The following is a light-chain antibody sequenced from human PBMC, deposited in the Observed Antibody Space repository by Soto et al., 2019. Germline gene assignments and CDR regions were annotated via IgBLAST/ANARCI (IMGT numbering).Light chain of an antibody. J-gene: IGLJ1*01. CDR1: SRDVDAYDF. Sequence: QSVLTQPRSVSGSPGQSVAISCTGTSRDVDAYDFVPWYQHHPGKAPKLIISEVSKRPSGVSHRFSGSKSGNTASLTISGLQAEDEADYFCCSFAGSFYVFGTGTKVTVL. V-gene: IGLV2-11*01. CDR2: EVS. CDR3: CSFAGSFYV.